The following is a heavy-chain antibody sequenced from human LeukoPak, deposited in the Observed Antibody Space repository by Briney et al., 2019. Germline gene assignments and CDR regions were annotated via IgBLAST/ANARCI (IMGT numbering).Heavy chain of an antibody. D-gene: IGHD3-9*01. Sequence: PGGSLRLSCAASGFTFSSYTMNWVRKAPGKGLEWVSSISSSSSYIYYADSVKGRFTISRDNAKSSLYLQMNSLRAEDTAVYYCARDTYDILTGYYKWAFDIWGQGTMVTVSS. J-gene: IGHJ3*02. CDR1: GFTFSSYT. V-gene: IGHV3-21*06. CDR2: ISSSSSYI. CDR3: ARDTYDILTGYYKWAFDI.